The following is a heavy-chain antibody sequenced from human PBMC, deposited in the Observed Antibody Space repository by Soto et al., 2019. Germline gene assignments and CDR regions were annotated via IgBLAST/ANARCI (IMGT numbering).Heavy chain of an antibody. J-gene: IGHJ4*02. CDR3: AREGSSYYYDSSGYLDY. CDR1: GGSISSYY. Sequence: QVQLQESGPGLVKPSETLSLTCTVSGGSISSYYWSWIRQPAGKGLAWIGRIYTSGSTNYNPSLKSRVTMSVDTSKNQFCLKLSSVTAADTAVYYCAREGSSYYYDSSGYLDYWGQGTLVTVSS. CDR2: IYTSGST. D-gene: IGHD3-22*01. V-gene: IGHV4-4*07.